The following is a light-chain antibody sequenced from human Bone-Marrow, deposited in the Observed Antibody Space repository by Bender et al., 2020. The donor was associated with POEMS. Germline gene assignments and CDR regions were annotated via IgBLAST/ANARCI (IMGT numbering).Light chain of an antibody. Sequence: QSVLTQPPSVSAAPGQRVTISCSVSTSDIGNNFVSWYQQFPGTAPKLLIYDNVKRSAGIPDRFSGSKSGTSATLDITGLKTGDEAEYYCGTWDSSLSALFGGGTKLTVV. V-gene: IGLV1-51*01. CDR1: TSDIGNNF. CDR3: GTWDSSLSAL. J-gene: IGLJ3*02. CDR2: DNV.